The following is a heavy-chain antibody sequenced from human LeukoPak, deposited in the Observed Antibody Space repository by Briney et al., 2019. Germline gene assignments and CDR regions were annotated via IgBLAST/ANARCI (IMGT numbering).Heavy chain of an antibody. J-gene: IGHJ4*02. CDR2: VYYSGST. CDR1: GYSISSGDY. CDR3: ARNSTVTSPSTGYFDY. V-gene: IGHV4-38-2*01. Sequence: SETLSLTCAVSGYSISSGDYWGWIRQPPGKGLEWIGSVYYSGSTHYNPSLKSRVTISVDRSRNQFSLRLSSVTAADTGVYYCARNSTVTSPSTGYFDYWGQGTLATVSS. D-gene: IGHD4-17*01.